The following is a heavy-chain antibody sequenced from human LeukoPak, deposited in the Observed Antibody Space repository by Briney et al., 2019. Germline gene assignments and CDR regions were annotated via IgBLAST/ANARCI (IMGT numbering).Heavy chain of an antibody. CDR3: ARSAFTADY. CDR1: GFTFSSYW. CDR2: IKHDASEK. V-gene: IGHV3-7*01. Sequence: PGGSLILSCTASGFTFSSYWMTWVRQAPGKGLEWVANIKHDASEKYYVDSVKGRFAISRDNAKNSLYLRMNSLRDEATALYYCARSAFTADYWGQGTLVSVCS. J-gene: IGHJ4*02. D-gene: IGHD2/OR15-2a*01.